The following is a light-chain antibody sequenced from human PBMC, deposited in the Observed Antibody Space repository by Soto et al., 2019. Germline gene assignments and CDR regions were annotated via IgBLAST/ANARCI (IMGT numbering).Light chain of an antibody. Sequence: DIQGTHSPPTLSASVGDRVTITCRASQTISPWMAWYKQKPGKAPKLLVYDASTLQSGVASRFSGSGSGTEFTLIISGLQPDDSATYYCQQYTNTNNPWMFGQGTKVDI. J-gene: IGKJ1*01. CDR3: QQYTNTNNPWM. CDR1: QTISPW. CDR2: DAS. V-gene: IGKV1-5*01.